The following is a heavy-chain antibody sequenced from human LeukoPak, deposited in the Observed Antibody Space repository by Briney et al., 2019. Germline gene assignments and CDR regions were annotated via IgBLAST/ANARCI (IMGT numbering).Heavy chain of an antibody. V-gene: IGHV3-15*01. D-gene: IGHD3-10*01. CDR3: TTDQGVPHDD. CDR2: IRGKTDGEAT. J-gene: IGHJ4*02. CDR1: GFTFSSYW. Sequence: GGSLRLSCAASGFTFSSYWMGWVRQAPGKGLEWVGRIRGKTDGEATDFAAPGRGRFTISRDDSQNTLYLQMNSLKTEDTAVYYCTTDQGVPHDDWGQGTLVTVSS.